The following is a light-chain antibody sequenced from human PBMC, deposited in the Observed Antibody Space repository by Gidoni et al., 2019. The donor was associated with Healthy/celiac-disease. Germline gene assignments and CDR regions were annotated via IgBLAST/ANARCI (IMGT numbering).Light chain of an antibody. J-gene: IGLJ2*01. Sequence: QSALTQPASVSGSPGQSITISCTGTRSDVGGDNYVSWYQQHPGKAPNLMIYDFSNRPSGVSNRFSGSKSGNTASLTISGLQAEDEADYYCSSYTSSSTLVVFGGGTKLTVL. CDR2: DFS. CDR1: RSDVGGDNY. V-gene: IGLV2-14*01. CDR3: SSYTSSSTLVV.